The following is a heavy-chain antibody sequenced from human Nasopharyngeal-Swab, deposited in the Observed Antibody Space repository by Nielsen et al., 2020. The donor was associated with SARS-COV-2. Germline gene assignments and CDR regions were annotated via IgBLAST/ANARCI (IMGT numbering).Heavy chain of an antibody. J-gene: IGHJ6*03. V-gene: IGHV6-1*01. CDR3: ARARGAYGDYYYYYYTDV. D-gene: IGHD4-17*01. CDR2: TYYRSKWYN. Sequence: WIRQSPSRGLEWRGRTYYRSKWYNDYAVSVKSRITINPDTSKNQFSLHPNSVTPEDTAVYYCARARGAYGDYYYYYYTDVWGKGTTVTVSS.